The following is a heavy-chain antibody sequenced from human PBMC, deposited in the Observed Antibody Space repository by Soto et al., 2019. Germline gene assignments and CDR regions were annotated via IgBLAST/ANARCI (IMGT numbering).Heavy chain of an antibody. Sequence: SETLSLTCTVSGGSISSYYWSWIRQPAGKGLEWIGRIYTSGSTNYNPSLKSRVTMSVDTSKNQFSLKLSSVTAADTAVYYCARDQYYDFWSGYYTGPYYYGMDAWGQGTTVTVSS. J-gene: IGHJ6*02. CDR1: GGSISSYY. CDR3: ARDQYYDFWSGYYTGPYYYGMDA. CDR2: IYTSGST. V-gene: IGHV4-4*07. D-gene: IGHD3-3*01.